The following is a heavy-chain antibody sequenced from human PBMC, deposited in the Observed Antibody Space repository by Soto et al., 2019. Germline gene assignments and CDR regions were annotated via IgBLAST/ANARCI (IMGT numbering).Heavy chain of an antibody. CDR2: IIPIFGTA. Sequence: SVKVYCKASGGTFSSYAISWVRQAPGQVLEWMGGIIPIFGTANYAQKFQGRVTITADKSTSTAYMELSSLRSEDTAVYYCARNSGYGTYYYYGMDVWGQGTTVTVSS. J-gene: IGHJ6*02. D-gene: IGHD5-12*01. V-gene: IGHV1-69*06. CDR3: ARNSGYGTYYYYGMDV. CDR1: GGTFSSYA.